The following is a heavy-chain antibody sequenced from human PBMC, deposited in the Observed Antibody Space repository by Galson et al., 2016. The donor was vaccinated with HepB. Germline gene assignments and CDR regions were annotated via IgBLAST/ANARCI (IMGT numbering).Heavy chain of an antibody. CDR2: ISPDSGGT. CDR3: ARDTFQVDYGDYDGGMDV. Sequence: SVKVSCKASGYTFTDYYIHWVRQAPGQGLEWMGWISPDSGGTNYAPKFQGWVTMTRDTSVTTAYMELNNLKSGDTAVYYCARDTFQVDYGDYDGGMDVWGQGTTVIVSS. D-gene: IGHD4-17*01. J-gene: IGHJ6*02. V-gene: IGHV1-2*04. CDR1: GYTFTDYY.